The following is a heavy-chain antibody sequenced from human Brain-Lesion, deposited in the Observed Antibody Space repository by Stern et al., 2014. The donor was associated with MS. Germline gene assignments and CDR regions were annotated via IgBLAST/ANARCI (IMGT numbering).Heavy chain of an antibody. CDR3: ARFPASRPHVFDS. Sequence: VQLVESGPGLVKPSGTLSLTCAVSGGSISSSNWWSWVRQSPGKGLEWIGESDHSGSTIYNPSLKGRVTVQVKKPKTRSPLTLRSVTAADTAVYFCARFPASRPHVFDSWGQGTLVTVSS. V-gene: IGHV4-4*02. J-gene: IGHJ4*02. CDR1: GGSISSSNW. D-gene: IGHD6-13*01. CDR2: SDHSGST.